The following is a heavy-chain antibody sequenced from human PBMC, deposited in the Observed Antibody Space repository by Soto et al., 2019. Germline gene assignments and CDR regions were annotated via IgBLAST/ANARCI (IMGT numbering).Heavy chain of an antibody. CDR2: IYYSGST. J-gene: IGHJ4*02. V-gene: IGHV4-59*01. CDR3: ARGVPSSGFVDMRDYFDY. CDR1: GGSISNYD. Sequence: SETLSLTCTVSGGSISNYDWSWIRQPPGKGLEWIAYIYYSGSTNYNPSLKSRGTISIDTSKNQFSLKLSSVTAADTAVYYCARGVPSSGFVDMRDYFDYWGQGTLVTVSS. D-gene: IGHD6-19*01.